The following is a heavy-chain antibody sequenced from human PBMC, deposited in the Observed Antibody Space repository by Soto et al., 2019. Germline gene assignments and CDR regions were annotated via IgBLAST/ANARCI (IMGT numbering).Heavy chain of an antibody. V-gene: IGHV4-30-4*01. CDR1: GGSISSDDYY. CDR2: IHYSGSP. CDR3: ASPTGDAFDF. J-gene: IGHJ3*01. D-gene: IGHD1-1*01. Sequence: QVQLQESGPGLVKPSQTLSLTCTVSGGSISSDDYYWSWIRQPPGKGLEWIGYIHYSGSPYYNPSLKSRITMSLDTSRNQFSLKLSSVTAADTAVYYCASPTGDAFDFWGQGTMVTVSS.